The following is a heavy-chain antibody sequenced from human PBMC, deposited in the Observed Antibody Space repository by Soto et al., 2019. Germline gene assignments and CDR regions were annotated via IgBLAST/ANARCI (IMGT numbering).Heavy chain of an antibody. CDR1: GYTFTGYY. CDR3: ARGGGTIFAPLP. J-gene: IGHJ5*02. Sequence: GASVKVYFKAFGYTFTGYYIHWVRQAPGQGLEWMAYIDPNSGATKYAQKFQGLVTLTRDTSIRTAYMELTSLRSDDTAVYYCARGGGTIFAPLPWGQGTLVTVSS. V-gene: IGHV1-2*04. D-gene: IGHD1-1*01. CDR2: IDPNSGAT.